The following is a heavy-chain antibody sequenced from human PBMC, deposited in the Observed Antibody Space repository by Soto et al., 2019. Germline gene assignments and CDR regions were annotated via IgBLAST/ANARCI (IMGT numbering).Heavy chain of an antibody. J-gene: IGHJ6*02. CDR2: ISAYNGNT. CDR3: ATEQWLVPGYYYYGMDV. D-gene: IGHD6-19*01. V-gene: IGHV1-18*04. Sequence: QVQLVQSGAEVKKPGASVKVSCKASGYTFTSYGISWVRQAPGQGLEWMGWISAYNGNTNYAQKLQGRVTMTTDTSTSTAYMELRSLRCDDTAVYYCATEQWLVPGYYYYGMDVWGQGTTVTVSS. CDR1: GYTFTSYG.